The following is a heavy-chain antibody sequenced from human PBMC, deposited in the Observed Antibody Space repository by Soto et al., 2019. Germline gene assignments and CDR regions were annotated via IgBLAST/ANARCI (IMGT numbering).Heavy chain of an antibody. CDR3: AKLHFWSGPRSGYGMDV. CDR1: GFTFSSYA. J-gene: IGHJ6*02. CDR2: ISGSGGST. D-gene: IGHD3-3*02. Sequence: PGGSLRLSCAASGFTFSSYAMSWVRQAPGKGLEWVSAISGSGGSTYYADSVKGRFTIPRDNSKNTLYLQMNGLRAEDTAVYYCAKLHFWSGPRSGYGMDVWGQGTTVTV. V-gene: IGHV3-23*01.